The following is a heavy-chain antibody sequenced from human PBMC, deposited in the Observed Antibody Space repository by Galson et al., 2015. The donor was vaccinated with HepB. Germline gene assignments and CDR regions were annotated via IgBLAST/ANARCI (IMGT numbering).Heavy chain of an antibody. CDR2: IKQDGSEK. CDR3: ARGWDTDVTCNFDY. J-gene: IGHJ4*02. V-gene: IGHV3-7*03. CDR1: GFTYNNYW. Sequence: SLRLSCAVSGFTYNNYWMSWVRQAPGRGLEWVANIKQDGSEKYYVDSVEGRFTVSRDNAKKTLYLDMNALSVEDTAVYYCARGWDTDVTCNFDYWGQGALVTVSS. D-gene: IGHD5-18*01.